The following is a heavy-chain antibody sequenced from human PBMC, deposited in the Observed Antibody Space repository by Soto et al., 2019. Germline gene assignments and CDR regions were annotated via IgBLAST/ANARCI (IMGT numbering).Heavy chain of an antibody. CDR3: VRDNYGPLDY. V-gene: IGHV1-2*02. CDR2: VDPNSGDS. J-gene: IGHJ4*02. Sequence: QVHLVQSGAEVKKPGASVKVSCRPFGYTFTAYYIHWVRQAPGRGLEWMGWVDPNSGDSRKAQRFQGRVTMTRDTSTSTVYMELSLLQSDDTAVYYCVRDNYGPLDYWGQGTLVTVSS. D-gene: IGHD3-10*01. CDR1: GYTFTAYY.